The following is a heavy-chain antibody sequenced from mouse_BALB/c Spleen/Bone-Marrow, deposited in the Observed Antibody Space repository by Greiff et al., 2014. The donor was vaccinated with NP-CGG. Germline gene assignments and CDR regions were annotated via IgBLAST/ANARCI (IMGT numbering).Heavy chain of an antibody. CDR1: GYAFTNYL. V-gene: IGHV1-54*01. CDR3: ARSGYYGSNYAMDY. D-gene: IGHD1-1*01. CDR2: INPGSGGT. J-gene: IGHJ4*01. Sequence: QVQLQQSGAELVRPGTSVKVSCKASGYAFTNYLIEWVKQRPGQGLEWIGVINPGSGGTNYNEKFKGKATLTADKSSSTAYMQLSSLTSDDSAVYFCARSGYYGSNYAMDYWGQGTSVTGSS.